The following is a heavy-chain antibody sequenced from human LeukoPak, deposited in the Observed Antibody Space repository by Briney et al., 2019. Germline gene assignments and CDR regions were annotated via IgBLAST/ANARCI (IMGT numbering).Heavy chain of an antibody. V-gene: IGHV3-23*01. Sequence: GGSLRLSCAASGFTFSRYAMTWVRQAPGKGLEWVSAVSGSDDSTYYADSEKGRFSISRDNSKNTLYLQMNSLRADDTAVYYCAKSLRAYSYGDFDYWGQGTLLTVSS. D-gene: IGHD5-18*01. J-gene: IGHJ4*02. CDR1: GFTFSRYA. CDR3: AKSLRAYSYGDFDY. CDR2: VSGSDDST.